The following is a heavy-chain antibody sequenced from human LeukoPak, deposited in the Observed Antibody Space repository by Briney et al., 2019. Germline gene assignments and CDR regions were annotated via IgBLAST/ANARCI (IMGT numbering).Heavy chain of an antibody. CDR2: VSAYNGNT. Sequence: ASVKVSCKASGYTFATYGISWVRQAPGQGLEWMGWVSAYNGNTNYAQKFQGRVTMTTDRSTSTAYMELSSLTSDDTGVYYCARDAWTRDQTDYWGQGTLVTVSS. D-gene: IGHD5-24*01. J-gene: IGHJ4*02. V-gene: IGHV1-18*01. CDR3: ARDAWTRDQTDY. CDR1: GYTFATYG.